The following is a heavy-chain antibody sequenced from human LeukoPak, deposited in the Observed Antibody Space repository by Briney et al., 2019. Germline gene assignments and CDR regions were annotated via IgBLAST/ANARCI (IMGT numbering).Heavy chain of an antibody. CDR2: IIPLFGTA. CDR1: GGTFSNYA. CDR3: ARGQNKCLGH. Sequence: GASVKVSCKASGGTFSNYAINWVRQAPGQGLEWMGGIIPLFGTANYAQKFQGRVTMTRDTSTSAVHMELSSLRSEDTAVYYCARGQNKCLGHWGQGTLVTVSS. V-gene: IGHV1-69*05. D-gene: IGHD2/OR15-2a*01. J-gene: IGHJ4*02.